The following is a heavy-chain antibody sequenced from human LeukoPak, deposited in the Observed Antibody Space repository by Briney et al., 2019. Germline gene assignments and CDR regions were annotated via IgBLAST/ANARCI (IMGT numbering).Heavy chain of an antibody. D-gene: IGHD2-15*01. V-gene: IGHV4-4*07. Sequence: AETLCLTCTVSGGSISGYYWSWIRQPAGKGLEWIGRIYTSGSTNYNPSLKSRVTMSVDTSKNQFSLKLTSVTAADTAVYYCARGYCSGGSSYIFDYWGQGTLVTVSS. CDR2: IYTSGST. J-gene: IGHJ4*02. CDR3: ARGYCSGGSSYIFDY. CDR1: GGSISGYY.